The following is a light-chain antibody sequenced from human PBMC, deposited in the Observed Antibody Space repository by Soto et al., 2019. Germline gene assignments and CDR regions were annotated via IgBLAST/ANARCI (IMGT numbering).Light chain of an antibody. J-gene: IGLJ2*01. CDR2: EGS. Sequence: QSALTQPASVSGSPAQSITISCTGASSDVGSYNHVSWYQHHPGKAPKLMIYEGSKRPSGVSNRFSGSKSGNTASLTITGLLAEDEATDYCCCYAGSNTPVVFGGGTKLTVL. CDR1: SSDVGSYNH. CDR3: CCYAGSNTPVV. V-gene: IGLV2-23*01.